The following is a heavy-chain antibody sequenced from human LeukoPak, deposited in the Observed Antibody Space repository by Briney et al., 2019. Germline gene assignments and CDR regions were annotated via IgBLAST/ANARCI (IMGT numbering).Heavy chain of an antibody. CDR1: EFTVSSNY. CDR2: IYSGGST. D-gene: IGHD3-10*01. V-gene: IGHV3-66*01. Sequence: GGSLRLSCAASEFTVSSNYMSLVRQAPGKGLEWVSVIYSGGSTYYADSVKGRFTISRDNSKNTLYLQMNSLRAEDTAVYYCARKEPGVRGAAFDYWGQGTLVTVSS. CDR3: ARKEPGVRGAAFDY. J-gene: IGHJ4*02.